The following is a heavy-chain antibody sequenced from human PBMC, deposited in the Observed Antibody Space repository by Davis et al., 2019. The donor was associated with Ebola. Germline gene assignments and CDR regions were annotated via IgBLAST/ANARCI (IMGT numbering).Heavy chain of an antibody. CDR3: ARESDSGPGYFDP. V-gene: IGHV4-61*01. D-gene: IGHD6-19*01. CDR1: AGSVSSGSYS. CDR2: IYYTGSA. J-gene: IGHJ5*02. Sequence: MPSVPLSLTCTVPAGSVSSGSYSWSSIRQPPGKGLEWIGYIYYTGSANYTPSLKSPVSISVDTSKNQFSRKLSSVAAADAAVYYCARESDSGPGYFDPWGQGALVTVSS.